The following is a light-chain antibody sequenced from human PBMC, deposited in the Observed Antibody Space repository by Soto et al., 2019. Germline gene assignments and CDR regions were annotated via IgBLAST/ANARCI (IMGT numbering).Light chain of an antibody. V-gene: IGKV3-20*01. CDR3: QQYGSSTIT. CDR2: GAS. J-gene: IGKJ5*01. CDR1: QSVSSSY. Sequence: ENVLTQSPGTLALSPGERAILYCRASQSVSSSYLAWYQQKPGQAPRLLIYGASSRATGIPDRFSGSGSGTDFNLTISRLEPEDFAVYYCQQYGSSTITFGQGTRLEIK.